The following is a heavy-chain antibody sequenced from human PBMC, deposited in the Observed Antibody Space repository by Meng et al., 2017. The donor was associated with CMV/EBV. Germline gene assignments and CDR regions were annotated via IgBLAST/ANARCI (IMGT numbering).Heavy chain of an antibody. CDR3: ARAGYPDPFDS. D-gene: IGHD3-16*02. Sequence: GGSLRLSCAASGFTFSSYAMSWVRQAPGKGLEWVSSLDSGYVFVYYADSVKGRFTISRDNAKNSLYLQMNSLRAEDTAVYYCARAGYPDPFDSWGQGTLVTVSS. CDR1: GFTFSSYA. J-gene: IGHJ4*02. CDR2: LDSGYVFV. V-gene: IGHV3-21*01.